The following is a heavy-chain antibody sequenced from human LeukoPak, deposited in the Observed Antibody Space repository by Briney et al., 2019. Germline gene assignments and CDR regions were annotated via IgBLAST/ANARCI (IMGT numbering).Heavy chain of an antibody. CDR3: AGRGSGSYFDF. CDR1: GFTFSAYG. J-gene: IGHJ4*02. CDR2: ISGSGGST. Sequence: GGSLRLSCAASGFTFSAYGMNWVRQAPGKGLEWVSAISGSGGSTYYADSVKGRFTISRDNSKNTLYLQMNSLRAEDTAVYYCAGRGSGSYFDFWGQGTLVTVS. V-gene: IGHV3-23*01. D-gene: IGHD3-10*01.